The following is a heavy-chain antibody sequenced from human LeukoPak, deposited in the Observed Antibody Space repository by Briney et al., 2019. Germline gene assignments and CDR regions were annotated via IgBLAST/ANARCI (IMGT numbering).Heavy chain of an antibody. J-gene: IGHJ3*02. D-gene: IGHD3-22*01. CDR2: IYYSGST. CDR1: RASISSYY. Sequence: PSETLSLICTVSRASISSYYWSWIRQPPGKGLEWIGYIYYSGSTNYNPSLKSRVTISVDTSKNQFSLKLGSVTAADTAVYYCTRDLGFGYDSSGDAFDIWGQGTMVTVSS. CDR3: TRDLGFGYDSSGDAFDI. V-gene: IGHV4-59*01.